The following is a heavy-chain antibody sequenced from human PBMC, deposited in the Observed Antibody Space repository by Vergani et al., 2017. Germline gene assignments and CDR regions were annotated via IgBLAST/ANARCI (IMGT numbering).Heavy chain of an antibody. CDR3: ATDLGYSDGPYDYYFFALDV. D-gene: IGHD5-18*01. CDR2: IVPTLNVA. V-gene: IGHV1-69*04. CDR1: GGTFSSYT. Sequence: QVQLVQSGAEVKKPGSSVKVSCKASGGTFSSYTITWVRQAPGHGLEWMGRIVPTLNVANYAQNFQGRASITADMSTSTSYMDLSSLRSEDSAVYYCATDLGYSDGPYDYYFFALDVWGQGTTVTVSS. J-gene: IGHJ6*02.